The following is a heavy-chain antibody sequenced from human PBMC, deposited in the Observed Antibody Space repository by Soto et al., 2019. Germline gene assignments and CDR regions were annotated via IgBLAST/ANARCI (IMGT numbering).Heavy chain of an antibody. D-gene: IGHD5-18*01. J-gene: IGHJ1*01. Sequence: QVQLVQSGAEVKKPGASVKVSCKASGYTFTSYAMHWVRQAPGQRLEWMGWINAGNGNTKYSQKFQGRVTITRDTSASTDYLELSSLRSEDTAVYYCAISWIQLWLGYFQHWGQGTLITVSS. CDR3: AISWIQLWLGYFQH. CDR1: GYTFTSYA. V-gene: IGHV1-3*01. CDR2: INAGNGNT.